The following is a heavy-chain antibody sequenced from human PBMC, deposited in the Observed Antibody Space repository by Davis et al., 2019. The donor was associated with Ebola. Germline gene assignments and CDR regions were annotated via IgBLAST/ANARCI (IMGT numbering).Heavy chain of an antibody. Sequence: MPSETLSLTCTVPGGSISSYYWSWIRQPPGKGLEWIGYIYYSGSTDYNPSLKSRVTISVDTSKNQFSLKLSSVTAADTAVYYCARGRIAPSLAAADLSYYYGMDVWGQGTTVTVSS. V-gene: IGHV4-59*12. CDR2: IYYSGST. CDR3: ARGRIAPSLAAADLSYYYGMDV. J-gene: IGHJ6*02. D-gene: IGHD6-13*01. CDR1: GGSISSYY.